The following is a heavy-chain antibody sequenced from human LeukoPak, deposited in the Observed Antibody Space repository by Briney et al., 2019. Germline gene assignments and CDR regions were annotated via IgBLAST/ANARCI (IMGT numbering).Heavy chain of an antibody. J-gene: IGHJ4*02. CDR3: ARARIKRYQLLYFDH. V-gene: IGHV4-34*01. CDR1: GGSFSGYY. Sequence: SETLSLTCAVYGGSFSGYYWSWIRQPPGKGLEWIGEINHSGSTNYNPSLKSRVTISVDTSKNQFSLKLSSVTAADTAVYYCARARIKRYQLLYFDHWGQGTLVTVSS. CDR2: INHSGST. D-gene: IGHD2-2*02.